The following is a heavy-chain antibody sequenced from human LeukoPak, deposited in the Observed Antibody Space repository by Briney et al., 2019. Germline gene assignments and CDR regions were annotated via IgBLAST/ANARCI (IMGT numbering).Heavy chain of an antibody. CDR2: INYSEST. V-gene: IGHV4-59*01. CDR1: GGSISTYY. D-gene: IGHD3-22*01. CDR3: AREYYYDSSGYYPPHAFDI. J-gene: IGHJ3*02. Sequence: SETLSLTCTVSGGSISTYYWSWIRQPPGKALEWIGYINYSESTNYNPSLTNRFTISVDTSKKQFSLKLSSVTAADTPVYYCAREYYYDSSGYYPPHAFDIWGQETMVTVSS.